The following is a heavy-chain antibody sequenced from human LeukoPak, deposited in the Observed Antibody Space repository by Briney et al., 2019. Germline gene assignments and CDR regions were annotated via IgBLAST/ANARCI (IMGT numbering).Heavy chain of an antibody. CDR1: GFTFRKYN. CDR2: ISSSSSYI. D-gene: IGHD6-13*01. CDR3: ARGSSSWYYFDY. Sequence: GGSLRLSCAASGFTFRKYNMNWVRQAPGKGLEWVSSISSSSSYIYYADSVKGRFTISRDNAKNSLYLQMNSLRAEDTAVYYCARGSSSWYYFDYWGQGTLVTVSS. J-gene: IGHJ4*02. V-gene: IGHV3-21*01.